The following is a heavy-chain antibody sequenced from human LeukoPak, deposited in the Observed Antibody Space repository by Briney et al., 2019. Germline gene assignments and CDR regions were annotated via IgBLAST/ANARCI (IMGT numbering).Heavy chain of an antibody. D-gene: IGHD5-12*01. CDR3: ASSIVATIRGFDY. Sequence: SETLSLTCTVSGGPIGSYYWSWLRQSAGKGLEWIGRIYSSGDTDYNPSLRSRVTMSVDTSKNQFSLKVTSLTAADTAMYYCASSIVATIRGFDYWGQGTLVTVSS. J-gene: IGHJ4*02. V-gene: IGHV4-4*07. CDR2: IYSSGDT. CDR1: GGPIGSYY.